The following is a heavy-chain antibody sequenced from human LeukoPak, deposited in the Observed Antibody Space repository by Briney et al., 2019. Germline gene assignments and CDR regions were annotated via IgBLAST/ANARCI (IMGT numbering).Heavy chain of an antibody. D-gene: IGHD3-10*01. Sequence: GESLKISCKGSGYSFTSYWIGWVRQMPGKGLEWMGIIYPGDSDTRYSPSFQGRFTISADKSISTAYLQWSSLKASDTAMYYCASAENAMVRGVRGYAFDIWGQGTMVTVSS. V-gene: IGHV5-51*01. J-gene: IGHJ3*02. CDR3: ASAENAMVRGVRGYAFDI. CDR1: GYSFTSYW. CDR2: IYPGDSDT.